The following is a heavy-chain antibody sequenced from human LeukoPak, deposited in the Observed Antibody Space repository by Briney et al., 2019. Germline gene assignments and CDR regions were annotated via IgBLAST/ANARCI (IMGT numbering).Heavy chain of an antibody. CDR3: AKDRPSGYFDY. CDR2: ISYDGSNK. D-gene: IGHD6-6*01. V-gene: IGHV3-30*18. Sequence: GGSLRLSCAASGFTFSSYGMHWVRQAPGKGLEWVAVISYDGSNKYYADSVKGRFTISRDNSKNTLYLQMNSLRAEDTAVYYCAKDRPSGYFDYWGQGTLVTDSS. CDR1: GFTFSSYG. J-gene: IGHJ4*02.